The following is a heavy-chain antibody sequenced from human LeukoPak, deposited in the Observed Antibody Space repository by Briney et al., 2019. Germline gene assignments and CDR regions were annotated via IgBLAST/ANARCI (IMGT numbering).Heavy chain of an antibody. CDR2: INPSGGST. Sequence: ASVKVSCKASGYTFTSYYMHWVRQAPGQGLEWMGIINPSGGSTSYAQKFQGRVTMTRDTSTSTVYMELSSLRSEDTAVYYCARDGPVSEQQLSPTSYYGMDVWGQGTTVTVSS. CDR3: ARDGPVSEQQLSPTSYYGMDV. V-gene: IGHV1-46*01. J-gene: IGHJ6*02. CDR1: GYTFTSYY. D-gene: IGHD6-13*01.